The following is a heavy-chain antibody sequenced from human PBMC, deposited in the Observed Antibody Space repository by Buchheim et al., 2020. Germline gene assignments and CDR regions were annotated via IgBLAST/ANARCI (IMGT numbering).Heavy chain of an antibody. V-gene: IGHV4-34*01. D-gene: IGHD5-24*01. CDR1: GGSFSGYY. CDR2: INHSGST. CDR3: ARGGLRWLQLIPTGFDY. J-gene: IGHJ4*02. Sequence: QVQLQQWGAGLLKPSETLSLTCAVYGGSFSGYYWSWIRQPPGKGLEWIGEINHSGSTNYNPSLKSRVTISVDTSKNQFSLKLSSVTAADTAVYYCARGGLRWLQLIPTGFDYWGQGTL.